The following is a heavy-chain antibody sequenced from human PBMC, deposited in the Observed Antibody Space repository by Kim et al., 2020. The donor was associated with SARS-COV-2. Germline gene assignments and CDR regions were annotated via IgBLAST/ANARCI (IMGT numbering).Heavy chain of an antibody. CDR2: ISTGSSYI. Sequence: GGSLRLSCAASGFTFSRYNMNWVRQSPGKGLEWVASISTGSSYIFSGDSVKGRFTIARDNVKNSEKLQMDSLRAEDTGVYYCAKRGTGDFFDGLGQGALVTVSS. V-gene: IGHV3-21*01. D-gene: IGHD1-1*01. CDR1: GFTFSRYN. J-gene: IGHJ4*02. CDR3: AKRGTGDFFDG.